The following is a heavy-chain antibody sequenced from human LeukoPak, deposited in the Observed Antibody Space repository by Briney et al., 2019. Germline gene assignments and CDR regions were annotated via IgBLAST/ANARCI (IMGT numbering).Heavy chain of an antibody. CDR2: INSDGSWT. CDR1: GNYW. D-gene: IGHD1-26*01. CDR3: ARRSSGSPPYYFDY. Sequence: GGSLRLSCAASGNYWMHWVRQAPGKGLVWVSHINSDGSWTNYADYVKGRFTISRDNAKNTLYLQMNSLRAEDTAVYYCARRSSGSPPYYFDYWGQGTLVTVSS. V-gene: IGHV3-74*01. J-gene: IGHJ4*02.